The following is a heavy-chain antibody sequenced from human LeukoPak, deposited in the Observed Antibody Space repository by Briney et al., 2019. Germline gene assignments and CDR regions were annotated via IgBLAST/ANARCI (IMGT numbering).Heavy chain of an antibody. V-gene: IGHV4-34*01. J-gene: IGHJ5*02. CDR1: GGSFSGYY. Sequence: SETLSLTCAVYGGSFSGYYWSWIGQPPGKGLEGMGEINHSGRSNYNTSLTSRGTISVDTSKNQFSLKLSSVTAADTAVYYCARGGGAMVRGVRRRNWFDPWGQGTLVTVSS. CDR3: ARGGGAMVRGVRRRNWFDP. D-gene: IGHD3-10*01. CDR2: INHSGRS.